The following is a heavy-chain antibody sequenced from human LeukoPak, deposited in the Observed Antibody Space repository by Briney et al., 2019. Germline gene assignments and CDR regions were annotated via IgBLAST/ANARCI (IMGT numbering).Heavy chain of an antibody. Sequence: ASVKVSCKASGYTFTGYYMHWVRQAPGQGLEWMGWINPNSGGTNYAQKFQGRVTMTRDTSISTAYMGLSRLRSDDTAVYYCARLTVRGVKPSLVYYYYGMDVWGQGTTVTVSS. CDR3: ARLTVRGVKPSLVYYYYGMDV. CDR1: GYTFTGYY. V-gene: IGHV1-2*02. J-gene: IGHJ6*02. D-gene: IGHD3-10*01. CDR2: INPNSGGT.